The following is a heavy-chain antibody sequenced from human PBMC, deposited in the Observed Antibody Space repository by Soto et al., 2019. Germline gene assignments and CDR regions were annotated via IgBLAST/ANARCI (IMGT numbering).Heavy chain of an antibody. D-gene: IGHD5-12*01. V-gene: IGHV3-23*01. Sequence: EVQLLESGGDLVQPGGSLRLSCAASGFTFSTYALSWVRQAPGKGLEWVSAITGNGGSTYYADSVRGRFTISRDNSKNTLYLQTSSLRAEDTAVYYCAKNSAATIRVGYDYWGQGTLVTVSS. J-gene: IGHJ4*02. CDR1: GFTFSTYA. CDR3: AKNSAATIRVGYDY. CDR2: ITGNGGST.